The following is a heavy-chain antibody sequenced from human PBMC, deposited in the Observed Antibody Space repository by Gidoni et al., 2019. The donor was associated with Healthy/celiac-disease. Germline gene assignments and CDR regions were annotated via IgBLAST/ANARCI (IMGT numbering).Heavy chain of an antibody. D-gene: IGHD2-2*02. CDR2: IWYDGSNK. CDR1: VFTFSRHG. V-gene: IGHV3-33*01. J-gene: IGHJ5*02. CDR3: AREGTGSDIVVVPAAIGGWFDP. Sequence: QVQLVESGGGVVQPGRSLRLSCAASVFTFSRHGMHWGGQAPGKGLEWVAVIWYDGSNKYYADSVKGRFTISRDNSKNTLYLQMNSLRAEDTAVYYCAREGTGSDIVVVPAAIGGWFDPWGQGTLVTVSS.